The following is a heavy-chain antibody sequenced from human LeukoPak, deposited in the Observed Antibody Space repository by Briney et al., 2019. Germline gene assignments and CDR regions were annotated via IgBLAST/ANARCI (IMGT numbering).Heavy chain of an antibody. CDR1: GGSISSYT. CDR3: AKQGETRQDYYMDV. Sequence: SVKVSCRASGGSISSYTITWVRQAPGQGLERMGRIIPIFGTATYAQDFQGRVTITADIPSNTAYMEVNSLTSDDTAVYFCAKQGETRQDYYMDVWGNGTTVIVSS. V-gene: IGHV1-69*08. CDR2: IIPIFGTA. J-gene: IGHJ6*03. D-gene: IGHD1-14*01.